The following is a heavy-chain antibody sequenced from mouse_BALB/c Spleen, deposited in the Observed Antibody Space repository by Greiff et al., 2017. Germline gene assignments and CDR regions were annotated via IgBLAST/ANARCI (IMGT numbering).Heavy chain of an antibody. V-gene: IGHV7-3*02. CDR1: GFTFTDYY. CDR3: ARDKSYGNYYAMDY. D-gene: IGHD2-10*02. J-gene: IGHJ4*01. CDR2: IRNKANGYTT. Sequence: DVKLVESGGGLVQPGGSLRLSCATSGFTFTDYYMSWVRQPPGKALEWLGFIRNKANGYTTEYSASVKGRFTISRDNSQSILYLQMNTLRAEDSATYYCARDKSYGNYYAMDYWGQGTSVTVSS.